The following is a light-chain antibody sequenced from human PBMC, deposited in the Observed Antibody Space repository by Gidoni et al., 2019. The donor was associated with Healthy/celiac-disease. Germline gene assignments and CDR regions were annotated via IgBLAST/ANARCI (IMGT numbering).Light chain of an antibody. CDR1: SSNIGAGYD. J-gene: IGLJ2*01. CDR2: GNS. Sequence: QSVLTQPPSVSGAPGQRVTISCTGSSSNIGAGYDVHWYQQLPGTAPKLLIYGNSNRPSGVPDRFSGSKSGTSSSLAIPGLQAEDEADYYCQSYDSSLSGSVVFGGGTKLTVL. V-gene: IGLV1-40*01. CDR3: QSYDSSLSGSVV.